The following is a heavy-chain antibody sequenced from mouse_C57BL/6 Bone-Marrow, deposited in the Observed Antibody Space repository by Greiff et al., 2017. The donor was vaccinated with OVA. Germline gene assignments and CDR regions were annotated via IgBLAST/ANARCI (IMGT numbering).Heavy chain of an antibody. V-gene: IGHV6-6*01. D-gene: IGHD4-1*01. Sequence: EVKLMESGGGLVQPGGSMKLSCAASGFTFSDAWMDWVRQSPEKGLEWVAEIRNKANNHATYYAESVKGRFTISRDDSKSSVYLQMNSLRAEDTGIYYCTRSRGLNWDWYFDVWGTGTTVTVSS. CDR2: IRNKANNHAT. CDR1: GFTFSDAW. CDR3: TRSRGLNWDWYFDV. J-gene: IGHJ1*03.